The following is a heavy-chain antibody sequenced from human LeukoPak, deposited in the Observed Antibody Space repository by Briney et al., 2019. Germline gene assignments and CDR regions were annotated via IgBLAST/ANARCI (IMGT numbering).Heavy chain of an antibody. CDR3: ARSAYKYGADALDI. V-gene: IGHV4-39*07. CDR1: GGSILSSNNF. D-gene: IGHD5-18*01. CDR2: IFYSGST. Sequence: SETLSLTCSVSGGSILSSNNFWGWIRQSPGKGLEWIGHIFYSGSTTYYNPSLNSRVTISLDTSRTQFSLKLSSVTAADTAVYFCARSAYKYGADALDIWGQGTMVTVSS. J-gene: IGHJ3*02.